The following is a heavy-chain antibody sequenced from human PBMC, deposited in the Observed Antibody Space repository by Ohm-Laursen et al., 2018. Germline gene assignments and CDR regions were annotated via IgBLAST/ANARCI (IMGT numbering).Heavy chain of an antibody. V-gene: IGHV2-70*11. CDR2: IYWDDDK. CDR1: GFSLSTSGMC. Sequence: STQTLTLTCTFSGFSLSTSGMCVSWIRQPPGKALEWLARIYWDDDKYYSTSLKTRLTISKDTSKNQVVLTMTNMDPVDTATYYCARLYYYDSSGYHYVDDYWGQGTLVTVSS. D-gene: IGHD3-22*01. J-gene: IGHJ4*02. CDR3: ARLYYYDSSGYHYVDDY.